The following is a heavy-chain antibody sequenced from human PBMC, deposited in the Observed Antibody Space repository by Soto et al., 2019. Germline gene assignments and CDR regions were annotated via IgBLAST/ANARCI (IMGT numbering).Heavy chain of an antibody. CDR2: INENSGTI. J-gene: IGHJ3*01. V-gene: IGHV3-48*03. CDR3: VREYCSGGICPDAFDV. CDR1: GFLFKNYE. Sequence: EVQLVESGGGLVQPGGSLTLSCAASGFLFKNYEVDWVRQAPGKGPEWISYINENSGTIYYADSVRGRFTISRDNAKKSLYLQMNSLRAEDTAVYFCVREYCSGGICPDAFDVWGQGTLVTVSS. D-gene: IGHD2-15*01.